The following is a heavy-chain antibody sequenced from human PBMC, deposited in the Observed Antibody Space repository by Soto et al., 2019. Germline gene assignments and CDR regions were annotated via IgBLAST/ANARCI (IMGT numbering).Heavy chain of an antibody. V-gene: IGHV1-18*01. Sequence: QVQLVQSGAEVKKPGASVTVSCKASGYTFTTYGVSWVRQAPGQGLEWLGWINGYNGNAKYAENLQGRVSMTTDTSTTTAYMVLMSLRSDATAAYYCARIGYVPSYYYGMDVWGQGTTVTVSS. J-gene: IGHJ6*02. CDR3: ARIGYVPSYYYGMDV. CDR2: INGYNGNA. D-gene: IGHD1-1*01. CDR1: GYTFTTYG.